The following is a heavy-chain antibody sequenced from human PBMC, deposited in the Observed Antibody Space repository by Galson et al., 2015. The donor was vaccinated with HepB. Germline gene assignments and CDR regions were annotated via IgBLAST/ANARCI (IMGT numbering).Heavy chain of an antibody. CDR1: GFTFSDYY. CDR2: VSSSSSYT. CDR3: ARDRRSGTGTIAADYFDY. J-gene: IGHJ4*02. V-gene: IGHV3-11*06. Sequence: SLRLSCAASGFTFSDYYMSWIRQAPGKGLEWVSYVSSSSSYTNYADSVKGRFTISRDNAKNSLYLQMNSLRGEDTAVYYCARDRRSGTGTIAADYFDYWGQGTLVHLFS. D-gene: IGHD1-1*01.